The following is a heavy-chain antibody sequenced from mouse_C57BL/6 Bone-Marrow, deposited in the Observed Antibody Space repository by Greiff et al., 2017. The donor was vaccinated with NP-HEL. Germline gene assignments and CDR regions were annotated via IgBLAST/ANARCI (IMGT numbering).Heavy chain of an antibody. D-gene: IGHD1-3*01. V-gene: IGHV1-54*01. J-gene: IGHJ1*03. CDR3: ARTPSSGYWYVDD. Sequence: VQLQESGAELVRPGTSVKVSCKASGYAFTNYLIEWVKQRPGQGLEWIGVINPGSGGTNYNEKFKGKATLTADKSSSTAYMQLSSLTSEDSAVYFCARTPSSGYWYVDDWGTGTTVTVSS. CDR2: INPGSGGT. CDR1: GYAFTNYL.